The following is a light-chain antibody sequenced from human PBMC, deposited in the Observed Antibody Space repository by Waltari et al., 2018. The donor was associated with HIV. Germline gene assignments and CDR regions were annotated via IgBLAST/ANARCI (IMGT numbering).Light chain of an antibody. CDR1: TSDVGAYKY. CDR3: SSYTSSSTLV. J-gene: IGLJ1*01. V-gene: IGLV2-14*01. Sequence: QSALTQPASVSGSPGQSITISCTGTTSDVGAYKYVSWYQQHPGKAPNLMIYEFSNRPSGVSNRFSGSKSGNTASLTISGLQAEDEADYFCSSYTSSSTLVFGSGTKVTVL. CDR2: EFS.